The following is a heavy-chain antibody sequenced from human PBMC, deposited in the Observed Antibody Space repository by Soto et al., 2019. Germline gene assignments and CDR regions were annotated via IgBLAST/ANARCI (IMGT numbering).Heavy chain of an antibody. Sequence: GGSLRLSCAASGFTFSSYAMSWVRQAPGKGLEWVSAISGSGGSTYYADSVKGRFTISRDNSKNTLYLQMNSLRAEDTAVYYCAKAGGDIVVVVAATERYYYYGMDVWGQGTTVTGSS. CDR2: ISGSGGST. V-gene: IGHV3-23*01. CDR1: GFTFSSYA. CDR3: AKAGGDIVVVVAATERYYYYGMDV. J-gene: IGHJ6*02. D-gene: IGHD2-15*01.